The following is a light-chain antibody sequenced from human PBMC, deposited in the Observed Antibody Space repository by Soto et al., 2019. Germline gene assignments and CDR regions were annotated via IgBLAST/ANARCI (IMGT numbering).Light chain of an antibody. V-gene: IGLV1-47*01. CDR3: ATWDDSLGGRV. Sequence: QSVVTQPPSASGTPGQRVTISCSGSSSNIGTNYVYWYQQLPGTAPKLLIYRYNQRPSGVPDRFSASKSGTSASLAISGLRSEDEADYFCATWDDSLGGRVFGGGTKLTVL. CDR2: RYN. CDR1: SSNIGTNY. J-gene: IGLJ3*02.